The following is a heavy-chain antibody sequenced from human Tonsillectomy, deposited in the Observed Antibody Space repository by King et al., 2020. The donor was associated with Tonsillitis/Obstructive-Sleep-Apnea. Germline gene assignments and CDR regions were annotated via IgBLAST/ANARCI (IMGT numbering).Heavy chain of an antibody. V-gene: IGHV3-66*01. D-gene: IGHD2-21*02. CDR3: NRGAGVTQEVAFDI. J-gene: IGHJ3*02. CDR2: IYSGGTT. CDR1: GFTVNSNY. Sequence: VQLVESGGGLVQPGGSLRLSCAASGFTVNSNYMSWVRQAPGKGLEWVSIIYSGGTTYYADSVKGRFTVSRDNSRNTLYLQMNSLGAEDTAVYFCNRGAGVTQEVAFDIWGQGTMVTVSS.